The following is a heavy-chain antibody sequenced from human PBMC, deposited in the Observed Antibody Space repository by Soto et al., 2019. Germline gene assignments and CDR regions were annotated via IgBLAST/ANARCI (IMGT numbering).Heavy chain of an antibody. J-gene: IGHJ6*02. V-gene: IGHV1-18*01. Sequence: GASVKVSCKASGYTFTSYGISWVRQAPGQGLEWMGWISAYNGNTNYAQKLQGRVTMTTDTSTSTAYMELRSLRSDDTAVYYCARGPTTMVRGTYYYYGMDVWGQGTTVTVSS. CDR1: GYTFTSYG. CDR3: ARGPTTMVRGTYYYYGMDV. CDR2: ISAYNGNT. D-gene: IGHD3-10*01.